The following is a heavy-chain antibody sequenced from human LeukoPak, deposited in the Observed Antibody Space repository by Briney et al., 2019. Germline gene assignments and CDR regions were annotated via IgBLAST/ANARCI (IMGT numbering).Heavy chain of an antibody. CDR1: GFMFNNYW. Sequence: GGSLRLSCAASGFMFNNYWMSWVRQAPGKGLEWVANIKQDGSEKYYVDSVKGRFTISRDNAKKSLYLQMNSLRAEDTAVYYCAKSHEELLWFGRTFDYWGQGTLVTVSS. D-gene: IGHD3-10*01. CDR2: IKQDGSEK. V-gene: IGHV3-7*03. J-gene: IGHJ4*02. CDR3: AKSHEELLWFGRTFDY.